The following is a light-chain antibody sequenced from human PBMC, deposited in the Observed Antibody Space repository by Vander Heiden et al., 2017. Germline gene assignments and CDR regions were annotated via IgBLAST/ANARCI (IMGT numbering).Light chain of an antibody. CDR2: DAS. Sequence: ETVLTQSPATLALSPGDRATLSCRASQSITRYLAWYQQKAGQAPRLLIYDASNRATGIPDRISGSGTGTDFTLTISSLEPEDFAVYYCQQRGNWPLTFGGGTTVEI. V-gene: IGKV3-11*01. J-gene: IGKJ4*01. CDR1: QSITRY. CDR3: QQRGNWPLT.